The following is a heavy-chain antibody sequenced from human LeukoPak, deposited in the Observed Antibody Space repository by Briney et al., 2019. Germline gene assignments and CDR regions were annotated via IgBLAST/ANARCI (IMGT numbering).Heavy chain of an antibody. CDR1: GYSFTSYW. V-gene: IGHV5-51*01. CDR3: ARLEVDYGDYPVGYFDY. J-gene: IGHJ4*02. Sequence: GESLKISCKGSGYSFTSYWIGWVRQMPGKGLEWMGIIYPGDSDTRYSPSFQGQVTISADKSISTAYLQWSSLKASDTAMYYCARLEVDYGDYPVGYFDYWGQGTLVTVSS. D-gene: IGHD4-17*01. CDR2: IYPGDSDT.